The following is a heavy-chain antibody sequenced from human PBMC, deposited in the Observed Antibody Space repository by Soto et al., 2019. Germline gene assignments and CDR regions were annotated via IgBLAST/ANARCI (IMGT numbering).Heavy chain of an antibody. CDR3: ARNVGVRSVWFDP. CDR2: IYYSGST. Sequence: SETLSLTCTVSGGSISSYYWSWIRQPPGKGLEWIGYIYYSGSTNYNPSLKSRVTISVDTSKNQFSLKLSSVTAADTAVYYCARNVGVRSVWFDPWGQGTLVTVSS. CDR1: GGSISSYY. D-gene: IGHD2-15*01. V-gene: IGHV4-59*08. J-gene: IGHJ5*02.